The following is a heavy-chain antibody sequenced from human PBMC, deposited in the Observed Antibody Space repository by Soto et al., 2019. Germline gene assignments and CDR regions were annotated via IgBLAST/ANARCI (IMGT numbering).Heavy chain of an antibody. J-gene: IGHJ4*02. CDR3: AKVSRKGSAIDFDY. CDR2: VNPNNGDT. D-gene: IGHD3-10*01. V-gene: IGHV1-8*01. Sequence: QVQLVQSGAELKKPGASVKVSCKASGYTFSNYDMNWVRQATGQGPEWIGWVNPNNGDTGYAQKFQCRVTLTTDISTTTASMELTSLRSEDSAIYYCAKVSRKGSAIDFDYWGQGTLITVSS. CDR1: GYTFSNYD.